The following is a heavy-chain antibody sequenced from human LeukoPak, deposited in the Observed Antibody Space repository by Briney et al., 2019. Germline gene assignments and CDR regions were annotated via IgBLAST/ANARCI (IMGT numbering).Heavy chain of an antibody. CDR1: GYIFTGYY. CDR2: INPNSGGT. CDR3: AREGGLGYCSGGSCYPTGADY. V-gene: IGHV1-2*02. D-gene: IGHD2-15*01. J-gene: IGHJ4*02. Sequence: ASVRVSCKASGYIFTGYYMHWVRQAPGQGLEWMGWINPNSGGTNYAQKFQGRVTITRDTSISTAYMELSRLRSDDTAVYYCAREGGLGYCSGGSCYPTGADYWGQGTLVTVSS.